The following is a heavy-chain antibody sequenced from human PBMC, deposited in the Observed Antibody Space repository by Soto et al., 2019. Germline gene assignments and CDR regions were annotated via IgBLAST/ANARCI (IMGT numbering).Heavy chain of an antibody. CDR3: ARDRSSTVYGVVTANYYYYGMDV. Sequence: SQTLSLTCAISGDSVSSNSAAWNWIRQSPSRGLEWLGRTYYRSKWYNDYAVSVKSRITINPDTSKNQFSLQLNSVTPEDTAVYYCARDRSSTVYGVVTANYYYYGMDVWGKGTTVTVSS. CDR2: TYYRSKWYN. J-gene: IGHJ6*04. D-gene: IGHD2-21*02. V-gene: IGHV6-1*01. CDR1: GDSVSSNSAA.